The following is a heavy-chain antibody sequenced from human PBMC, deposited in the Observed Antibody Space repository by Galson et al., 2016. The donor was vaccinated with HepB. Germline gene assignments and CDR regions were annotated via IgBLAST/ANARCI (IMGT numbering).Heavy chain of an antibody. CDR3: ARIRGYKTDY. V-gene: IGHV4-34*01. D-gene: IGHD5-24*01. Sequence: SETLSLTCAVYGGSFSSYYWSWIRQPPTKGLEWIGEINHSGGTYYNPSLKSRVTISVDTSKEQFSLKLSSVTAAGTAVYYCARIRGYKTDYRGQGTLVTVSS. CDR1: GGSFSSYY. CDR2: INHSGGT. J-gene: IGHJ4*02.